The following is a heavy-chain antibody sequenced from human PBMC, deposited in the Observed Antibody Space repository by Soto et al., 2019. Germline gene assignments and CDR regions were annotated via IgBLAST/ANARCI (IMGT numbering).Heavy chain of an antibody. CDR2: ISPDGSDT. D-gene: IGHD1-7*01. V-gene: IGHV3-30*04. J-gene: IGHJ3*01. CDR3: ARVVGSPGNYSSASVF. Sequence: GGSLRLSCAGSRFTFSSYAMHWVRQAPGKGLEWVSVISPDGSDTFYAESVKGRFTISRDNSKNTMYVQMNSLRPEDTAIYYCARVVGSPGNYSSASVFWGQGIMATGSS. CDR1: RFTFSSYA.